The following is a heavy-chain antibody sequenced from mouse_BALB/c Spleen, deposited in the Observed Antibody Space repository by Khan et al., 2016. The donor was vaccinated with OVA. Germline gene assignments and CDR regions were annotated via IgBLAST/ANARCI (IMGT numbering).Heavy chain of an antibody. J-gene: IGHJ3*01. CDR1: GYIFTDFS. Sequence: QVQLQQSGAELVRPGVSVKISCKGSGYIFTDFSMHWVKRSHAKSLVWIGVISTYYGDSIYNQNFKDKATLTVDKSSSTAYMELARLTSEDSAIYYCARGSGDERFAYWGQGTLVTVSA. V-gene: IGHV1S137*01. CDR3: ARGSGDERFAY. CDR2: ISTYYGDS. D-gene: IGHD2-13*01.